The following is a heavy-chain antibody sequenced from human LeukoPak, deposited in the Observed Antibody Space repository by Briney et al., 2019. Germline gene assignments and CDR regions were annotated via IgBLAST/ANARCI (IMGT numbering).Heavy chain of an antibody. V-gene: IGHV3-21*01. Sequence: GGSLRLSCAASGFTFSTYIMNWVRQAPGKGLEWASSISSDSNYIYYADSLKGRFTISRDNAKNSLFLQVNSLRAEDTAVYYCAKTGRSHYSATWNFDYWGQGTLVTVSS. CDR2: ISSDSNYI. CDR1: GFTFSTYI. J-gene: IGHJ4*02. CDR3: AKTGRSHYSATWNFDY. D-gene: IGHD1-14*01.